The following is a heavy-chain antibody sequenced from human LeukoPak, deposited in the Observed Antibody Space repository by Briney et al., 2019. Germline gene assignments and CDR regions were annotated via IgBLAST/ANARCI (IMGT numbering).Heavy chain of an antibody. CDR1: GGSISSYY. CDR3: ERDFGSGY. J-gene: IGHJ4*02. D-gene: IGHD3-10*01. V-gene: IGHV4-59*01. Sequence: SETLSLTCTVSGGSISSYYWSWIRQPPGKGLEWIGYIYYSGSTNYNPSLKSRVTISVDTSKNQFYLKLSSVTAADTAVYYCERDFGSGYWGQGTLVTVSS. CDR2: IYYSGST.